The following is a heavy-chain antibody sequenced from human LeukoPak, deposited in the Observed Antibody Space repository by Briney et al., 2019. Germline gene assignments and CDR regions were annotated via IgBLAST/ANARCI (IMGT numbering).Heavy chain of an antibody. D-gene: IGHD6-13*01. CDR3: AKKGARAAAPARSPYYYGMDV. CDR1: GFTFSSYA. J-gene: IGHJ6*02. CDR2: ISGSGGST. V-gene: IGHV3-23*01. Sequence: PGGSLRLSYAASGFTFSSYAMSWVRQPPGKGLEWVSAISGSGGSTYYAASVKGRLTISRDNSKNTLYLQMYSLRAEDTAVDSCAKKGARAAAPARSPYYYGMDVWGQGTTVTVSS.